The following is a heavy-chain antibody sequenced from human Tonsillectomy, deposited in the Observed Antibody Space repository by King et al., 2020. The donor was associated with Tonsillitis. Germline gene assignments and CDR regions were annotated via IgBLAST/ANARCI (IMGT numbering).Heavy chain of an antibody. CDR3: ATGAPGIAVDGSGAFDY. CDR2: ISGSGGST. Sequence: VQLVESGGDLVQPGGSLRLSCAASGFSFSIYAMSWVRQAPGKGLEWVSTISGSGGSTYSADSVKGRFTISRDNSKNTLYLQMNSLRAEDTAVYYCATGAPGIAVDGSGAFDYWGQGTQVTVSS. V-gene: IGHV3-23*04. CDR1: GFSFSIYA. J-gene: IGHJ4*02. D-gene: IGHD6-19*01.